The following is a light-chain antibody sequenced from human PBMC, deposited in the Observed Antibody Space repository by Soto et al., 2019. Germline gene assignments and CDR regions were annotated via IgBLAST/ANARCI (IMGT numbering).Light chain of an antibody. CDR1: QSISSW. J-gene: IGKJ2*01. CDR2: KAS. Sequence: DIQMTQSPSTLSASVGDRVTITCRASQSISSWLAWYQQKPGKAPKLLIYKASSLESGVPSRFSGSGSGTEFTLTISSLQPDYFATYYCQQYYSSSPYTFGQGTKLEFK. V-gene: IGKV1-5*03. CDR3: QQYYSSSPYT.